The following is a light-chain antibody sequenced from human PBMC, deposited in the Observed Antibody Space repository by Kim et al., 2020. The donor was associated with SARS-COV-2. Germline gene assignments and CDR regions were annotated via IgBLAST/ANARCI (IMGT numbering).Light chain of an antibody. CDR3: QQDNNWTPYT. J-gene: IGKJ2*01. V-gene: IGKV3-15*01. CDR1: QSVSSN. CDR2: GAS. Sequence: EIVMTQSPATLSVSPGERATLSCRASQSVSSNLAWYQQKPGQAPRLLIYGASTRATGIPARFSGSGSGTEFTLTISSLQSEDFAVYYCQQDNNWTPYTFGQGTKLEI.